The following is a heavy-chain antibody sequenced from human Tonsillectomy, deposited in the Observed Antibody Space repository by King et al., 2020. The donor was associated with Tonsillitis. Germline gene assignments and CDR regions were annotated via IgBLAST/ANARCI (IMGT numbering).Heavy chain of an antibody. V-gene: IGHV3-13*01. Sequence: VQLVESGGGLVQPGGSLRLSCAASGFSFSAYDMHWVRQVTGKPLEWVSAIGPDGDTYYPDSVKGRFSISRENAKKSLYLRMNSLRAEDTAVYYCARGVNLVRGVLYFDYWGQGAQVTVSS. CDR3: ARGVNLVRGVLYFDY. CDR2: IGPDGDT. CDR1: GFSFSAYD. D-gene: IGHD3-10*01. J-gene: IGHJ4*02.